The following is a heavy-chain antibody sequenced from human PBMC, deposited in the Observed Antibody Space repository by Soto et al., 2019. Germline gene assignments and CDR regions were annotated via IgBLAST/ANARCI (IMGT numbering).Heavy chain of an antibody. D-gene: IGHD3-3*01. V-gene: IGHV3-33*01. CDR1: GFTFSSYG. Sequence: QVQLVESGGGVVQPGRSLRLSCAASGFTFSSYGMHWVRQAPGKGLEWVAVIWYDGSNKYYADSVKGRFTISRDNSKNTLYMQMNSLRAEVTAVYYCARWVKFTIFGVGYGMDVWGQGTTVTVSS. J-gene: IGHJ6*02. CDR3: ARWVKFTIFGVGYGMDV. CDR2: IWYDGSNK.